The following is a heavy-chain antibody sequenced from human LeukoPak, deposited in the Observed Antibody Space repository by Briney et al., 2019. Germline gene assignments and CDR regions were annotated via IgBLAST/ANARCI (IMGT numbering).Heavy chain of an antibody. CDR3: ATGIVLQTYYYDGAWDY. J-gene: IGHJ4*02. D-gene: IGHD3-22*01. V-gene: IGHV1-24*01. Sequence: GASVKVSCKGSGYTLTELSMHWVRQAPGKGLAWMGGFDPEDGETIYAQKFQGRVTMTEDTSTDTAYMELSSLRSEDTAVYYCATGIVLQTYYYDGAWDYWGQGTLVTVSS. CDR2: FDPEDGET. CDR1: GYTLTELS.